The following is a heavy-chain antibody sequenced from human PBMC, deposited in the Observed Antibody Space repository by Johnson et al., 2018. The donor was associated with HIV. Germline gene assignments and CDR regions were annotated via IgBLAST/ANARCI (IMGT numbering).Heavy chain of an antibody. CDR3: ARTNWNDDAGGAIDI. V-gene: IGHV3-64*01. J-gene: IGHJ3*02. CDR1: GFTLSLFA. Sequence: VQLVESGGGLVQPGGSLRLSCTASGFTLSLFAMHWVRQAPGTGLEHVSGINSDGGTTEYVNSVKRRFTTSRDNSKNTLYLQMGSLRIEDGAVYYCARTNWNDDAGGAIDIWGQGTKVTVSS. D-gene: IGHD1-1*01. CDR2: INSDGGTT.